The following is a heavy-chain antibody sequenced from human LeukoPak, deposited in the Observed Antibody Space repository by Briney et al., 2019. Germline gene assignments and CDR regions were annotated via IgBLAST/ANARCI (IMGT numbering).Heavy chain of an antibody. J-gene: IGHJ4*02. V-gene: IGHV3-30-3*01. CDR3: AKASLTTVTTSYFDY. D-gene: IGHD4-17*01. CDR2: ISYDGSNK. CDR1: GFTFSSYA. Sequence: GGSLRLSCAASGFTFSSYAMHWVRQAPGKGLEWVAVISYDGSNKYYADCVKGRFTISRDNSKNTLYLQMNSLRAEDTAVYYCAKASLTTVTTSYFDYWGQGTLVTVSS.